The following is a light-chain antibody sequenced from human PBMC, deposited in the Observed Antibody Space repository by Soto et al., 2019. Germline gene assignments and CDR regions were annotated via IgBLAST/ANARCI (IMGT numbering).Light chain of an antibody. CDR1: QGVTTAY. CDR2: GAS. J-gene: IGKJ3*01. Sequence: EIVLTQSPGTLSLSPGERATLSCRASQGVTTAYLAWYQHKPGQAPRLLIYGASYRATGIPDRFSGSGSGTDFTLTISRLEPEDFAVYYCQQYGGSPLFTFGPGTRVDFK. CDR3: QQYGGSPLFT. V-gene: IGKV3-20*01.